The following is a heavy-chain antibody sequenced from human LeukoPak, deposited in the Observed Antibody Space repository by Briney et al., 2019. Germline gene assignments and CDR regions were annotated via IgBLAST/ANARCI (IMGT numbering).Heavy chain of an antibody. CDR1: GFTFSSYS. CDR2: ITSSSTYI. V-gene: IGHV3-21*01. Sequence: GGSLRLSCAASGFTFSSYSMNWVRQAPGRGLEWVSSITSSSTYIYYADSVKGRFTISRDNAKNSLYLQMNSLRAEDTAVYYCARDSSIQSLDPWGQGTLVTVSS. D-gene: IGHD5-18*01. CDR3: ARDSSIQSLDP. J-gene: IGHJ5*02.